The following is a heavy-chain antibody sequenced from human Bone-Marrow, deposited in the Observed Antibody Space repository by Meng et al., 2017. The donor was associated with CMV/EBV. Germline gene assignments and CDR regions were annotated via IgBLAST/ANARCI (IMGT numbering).Heavy chain of an antibody. CDR3: AKDRGRGSTSSGYAFDI. Sequence: GESLKISCAASGFTFSSYGMHWVRQAPGKGLEWVAFIRYDGSNKYYADSVKGRFTISRDNSKNTLYLQMNSLRAEDMALYYCAKDRGRGSTSSGYAFDIWGQGTMVTVSS. CDR1: GFTFSSYG. CDR2: IRYDGSNK. V-gene: IGHV3-30*02. D-gene: IGHD2-2*01. J-gene: IGHJ3*02.